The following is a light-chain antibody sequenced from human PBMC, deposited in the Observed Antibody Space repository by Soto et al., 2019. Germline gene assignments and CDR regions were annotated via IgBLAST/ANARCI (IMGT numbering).Light chain of an antibody. J-gene: IGKJ2*01. Sequence: EIVMTQSPATLSVSPGGSATLSCRASQHVSSNLAWYRQKPGQAPTLVIYRASTRATGIPATFSGSGSGTEFTLTISSLQSEDFAVYYCQQYNKWPYTFGQVPKLEI. CDR1: QHVSSN. CDR3: QQYNKWPYT. V-gene: IGKV3-15*01. CDR2: RAS.